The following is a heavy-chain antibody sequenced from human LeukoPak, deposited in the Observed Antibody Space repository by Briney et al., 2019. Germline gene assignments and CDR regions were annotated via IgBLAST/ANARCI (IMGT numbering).Heavy chain of an antibody. CDR2: NYTSGST. V-gene: IGHV4-4*07. CDR3: ARAKNDEYYYYGMDV. D-gene: IGHD6-6*01. J-gene: IGHJ6*02. CDR1: GGSISTYY. Sequence: KASETLSLTCTVSGGSISTYYYSWIRQPAGKGLEWIGRNYTSGSTNYNPSLKSRVTMSVDTSKSQFSQKLSSVTAADTAVYYCARAKNDEYYYYGMDVWGQGTTVTVSS.